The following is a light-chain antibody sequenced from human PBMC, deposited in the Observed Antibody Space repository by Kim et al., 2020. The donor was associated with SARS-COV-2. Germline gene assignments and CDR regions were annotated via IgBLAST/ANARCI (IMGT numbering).Light chain of an antibody. J-gene: IGLJ3*02. CDR3: AVWDDSLSGRV. CDR2: RNN. CDR1: TSNIGSNF. Sequence: QPVLTQPPSASGTPGQRVTISCSGSTSNIGSNFVYWYQQVPGTAPKLLIYRNNQRPSGVPDRFLGSKSGTSASLAISGLRSEDESDYYCAVWDDSLSGRVFGGGTQLTVL. V-gene: IGLV1-47*01.